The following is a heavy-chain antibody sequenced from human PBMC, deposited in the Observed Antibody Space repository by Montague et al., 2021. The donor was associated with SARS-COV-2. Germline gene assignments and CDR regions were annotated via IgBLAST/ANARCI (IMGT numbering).Heavy chain of an antibody. J-gene: IGHJ6*02. CDR3: ASGEFFYYGSGNYYRSALDD. V-gene: IGHV4-34*12. CDR2: VIHSGTT. D-gene: IGHD3-10*01. CDR1: GASFSGYY. Sequence: SETLSLTCHVYGASFSGYYWSWVRQSPGKGLEWIGEVIHSGTTNYNPSLKGRVTISIGSSNDRFSLRLTSLTAADTGVYYCASGEFFYYGSGNYYRSALDDWGQGTTATVSS.